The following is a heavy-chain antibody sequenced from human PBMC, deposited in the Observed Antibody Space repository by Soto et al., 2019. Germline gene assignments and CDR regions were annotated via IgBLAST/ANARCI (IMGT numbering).Heavy chain of an antibody. J-gene: IGHJ6*02. CDR3: ATDCIPRIAVPPLPRYYYYGMDV. CDR2: TYYRSKWYN. V-gene: IGHV6-1*01. Sequence: SHPRALTCAIPGDSVSSNSAAWNWIRHSPSRGLEWMGRTYYRSKWYNDYAVSVKSRITINPDTSKNQFSLQLNSVTPEDTAVYYCATDCIPRIAVPPLPRYYYYGMDVWGQGATVTVCS. CDR1: GDSVSSNSAA. D-gene: IGHD6-19*01.